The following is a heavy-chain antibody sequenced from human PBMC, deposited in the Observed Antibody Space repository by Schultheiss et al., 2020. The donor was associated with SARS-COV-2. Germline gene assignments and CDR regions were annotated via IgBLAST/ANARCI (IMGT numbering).Heavy chain of an antibody. D-gene: IGHD6-19*01. CDR1: GFSFSKYD. J-gene: IGHJ4*02. CDR3: AIGLSSPYYFDY. Sequence: GSLRLSCAASGFSFSKYDKKWVRQAPGKGLEWVGEINHSGSTNYNPSLKSRVTISVDTSKNQFSLKLSSVTAADTAVYYCAIGLSSPYYFDYWGQGTLVTVSS. CDR2: INHSGST. V-gene: IGHV4-34*01.